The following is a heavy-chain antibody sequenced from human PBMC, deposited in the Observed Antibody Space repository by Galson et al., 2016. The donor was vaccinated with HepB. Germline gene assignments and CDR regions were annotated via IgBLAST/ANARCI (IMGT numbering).Heavy chain of an antibody. CDR2: IWYDGSNK. Sequence: SLRLSCSASGFTFNNSGMPWVRQAPGKGLAWVAVIWYDGSNKYYADSVKGRFTISRDNSKNTLYLQMNGLRAEDTAVYYCAKVIGRDAYYYGMDVWGQGTTVTVSS. J-gene: IGHJ6*02. CDR3: AKVIGRDAYYYGMDV. V-gene: IGHV3-33*06. CDR1: GFTFNNSG. D-gene: IGHD2/OR15-2a*01.